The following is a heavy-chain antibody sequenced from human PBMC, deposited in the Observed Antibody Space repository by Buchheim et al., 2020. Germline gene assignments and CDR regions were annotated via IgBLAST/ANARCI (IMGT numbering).Heavy chain of an antibody. Sequence: VQLVESGGGVFQPGRSLRLSCAASGFTFSNYGMSWVRQAPTKGLEWVSFISGSGGSTNYADSVKGRFTISRDNSKNTLYLQMNSLRAEDTAIYYCAKGDTALVLYYYMDVWGKGTT. J-gene: IGHJ6*03. D-gene: IGHD5-18*01. V-gene: IGHV3-23*04. CDR2: ISGSGGST. CDR1: GFTFSNYG. CDR3: AKGDTALVLYYYMDV.